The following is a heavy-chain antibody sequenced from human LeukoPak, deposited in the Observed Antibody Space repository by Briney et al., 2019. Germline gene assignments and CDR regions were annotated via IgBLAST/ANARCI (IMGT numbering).Heavy chain of an antibody. J-gene: IGHJ5*02. Sequence: GGSLRLSCAASGFTFSSYSMNWVRQAPGKGLEWVSYTSSSSITIYYADSVKGRFTISRDNAKSSLYLQTNSLRDEDTAVYYCARGYGVYGGWFDPWGQGTLVTVSS. CDR2: TSSSSITI. CDR1: GFTFSSYS. CDR3: ARGYGVYGGWFDP. V-gene: IGHV3-48*02. D-gene: IGHD4-17*01.